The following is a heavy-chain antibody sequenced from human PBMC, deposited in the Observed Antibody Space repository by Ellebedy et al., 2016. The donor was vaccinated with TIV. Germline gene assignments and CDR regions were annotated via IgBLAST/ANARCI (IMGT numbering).Heavy chain of an antibody. CDR1: GFTFSPYA. J-gene: IGHJ4*02. V-gene: IGHV3-23*01. D-gene: IGHD3-10*01. CDR3: ASSRYHYYVGNTVFAY. CDR2: VNGGGLVI. Sequence: GESLKISCAASGFTFSPYAMAWVRQAPGKGLEWVAGVNGGGLVIAYADSVKGRFTISRDNSKNTLDLQMNSLRAEDTAIYYCASSRYHYYVGNTVFAYWGRGTLVTVSS.